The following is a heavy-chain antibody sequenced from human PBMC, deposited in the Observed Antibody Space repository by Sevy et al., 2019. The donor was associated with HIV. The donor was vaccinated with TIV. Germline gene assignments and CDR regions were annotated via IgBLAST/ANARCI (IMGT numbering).Heavy chain of an antibody. CDR3: IRHGPYTGYCSGGSCLPKRYYYYYGMDV. CDR1: GFTFSGSA. CDR2: IRSKANSYAT. Sequence: GGSLRLSCAASGFTFSGSAMHWVRQASGKGLEWVGRIRSKANSYATAYAASVKGRFTISRDDSKNTAYLQMNSLKTEDTAVYYCIRHGPYTGYCSGGSCLPKRYYYYYGMDVWGQGTTVTVSS. D-gene: IGHD2-15*01. V-gene: IGHV3-73*01. J-gene: IGHJ6*02.